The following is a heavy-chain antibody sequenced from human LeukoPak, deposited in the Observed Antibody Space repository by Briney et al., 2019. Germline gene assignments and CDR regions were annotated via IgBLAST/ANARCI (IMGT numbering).Heavy chain of an antibody. CDR2: IYSGGNT. CDR3: ARRAGEYSRPYDY. CDR1: GFTVSSNS. J-gene: IGHJ4*02. Sequence: GGSLRLSCTVSGFTVSSNSMSWVRQAPGKGLEWVSFIYSGGNTHYSDSVKGRFTISRDNSKNTLYLQMNSLRAEDTAVYYCARRAGEYSRPYDYWGQGTLDTVSS. D-gene: IGHD4-17*01. V-gene: IGHV3-53*01.